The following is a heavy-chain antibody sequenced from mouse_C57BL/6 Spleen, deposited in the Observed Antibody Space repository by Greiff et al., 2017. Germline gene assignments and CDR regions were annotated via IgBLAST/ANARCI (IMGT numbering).Heavy chain of an antibody. CDR3: ARSEDFAY. V-gene: IGHV1-69*01. CDR2: IDPSDSYT. J-gene: IGHJ3*01. CDR1: GYTFTSYW. Sequence: QVQLQQSGAELVMPGASVKLSCKASGYTFTSYWMHWVKQRPGQGLEWIGEIDPSDSYTNYNQKFKGKSTLTVDKSSSTAYMQLSSLTSEDSAVYYCARSEDFAYWGQGTLVTVSA.